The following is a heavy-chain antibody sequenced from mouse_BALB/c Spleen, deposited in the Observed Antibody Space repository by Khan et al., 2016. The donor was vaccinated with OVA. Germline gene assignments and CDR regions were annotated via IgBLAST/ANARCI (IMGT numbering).Heavy chain of an antibody. V-gene: IGHV9-1*02. Sequence: QIQLVQSGPELKKPGETVKISCKASGYTFTNYGMNWVKRAPGKGLKWMGWINTYTGEPTYTDDFKGRFAFSLETSASTAYLQINNLKIEDMATYFCARGASYWYFDVWGAGTTVTVSS. CDR1: GYTFTNYG. CDR2: INTYTGEP. J-gene: IGHJ1*01. CDR3: ARGASYWYFDV.